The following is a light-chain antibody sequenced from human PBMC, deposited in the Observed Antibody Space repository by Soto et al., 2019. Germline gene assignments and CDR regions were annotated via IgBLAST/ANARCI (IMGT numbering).Light chain of an antibody. Sequence: QSALTPPPPVSGAPGQRVTISCPGGSSNFGAGYDVHWYQQLPGTAPKLLISGNSNRPSGVPDRFSGSKSGTSASLAITGLQAEDGADYFCQSYDSSLSAYVFGTGTKVTVL. CDR1: SSNFGAGYD. CDR3: QSYDSSLSAYV. V-gene: IGLV1-40*01. J-gene: IGLJ1*01. CDR2: GNS.